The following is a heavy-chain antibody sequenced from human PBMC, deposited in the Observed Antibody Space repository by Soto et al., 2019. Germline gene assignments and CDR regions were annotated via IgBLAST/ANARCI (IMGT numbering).Heavy chain of an antibody. CDR2: INHSEST. CDR1: GGSFSGYY. J-gene: IGHJ6*03. D-gene: IGHD3-3*01. Sequence: ETLSLTCAVYGGSFSGYYWSWIRQPPGKGLEWNGEINHSESTNYNPSLKSRVTISVNTSKSQVSLKKSSVTAADTAIYYCARGVSNYDFWSGYSHYYYYMDVWGKGTTGT. V-gene: IGHV4-34*01. CDR3: ARGVSNYDFWSGYSHYYYYMDV.